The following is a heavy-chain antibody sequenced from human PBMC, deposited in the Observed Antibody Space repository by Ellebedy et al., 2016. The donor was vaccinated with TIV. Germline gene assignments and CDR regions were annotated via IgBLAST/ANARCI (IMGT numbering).Heavy chain of an antibody. J-gene: IGHJ4*02. Sequence: GESLKISCKGSGYTFSIYWIGWVRQMPGKGLEWMGIIYPGNSDTRYGPSFEGQVTISADKSITTAYLEWRSLKASDTAMYYCARSGGDSETEYYFDSWGQGTLVTVSS. CDR3: ARSGGDSETEYYFDS. CDR2: IYPGNSDT. CDR1: GYTFSIYW. D-gene: IGHD2-21*02. V-gene: IGHV5-51*01.